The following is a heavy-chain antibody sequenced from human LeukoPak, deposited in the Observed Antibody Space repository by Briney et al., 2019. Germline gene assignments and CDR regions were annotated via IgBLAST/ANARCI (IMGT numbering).Heavy chain of an antibody. V-gene: IGHV1-69*05. J-gene: IGHJ5*02. CDR2: IIPIFGTA. D-gene: IGHD3-22*01. CDR3: ARVTHDSSGYYYWFDP. Sequence: SVKVSCKASGGTFSSYAISWVRQAPGQGLEWMGGIIPIFGTANYAQKFQGRVTITTDESTSTAYMELSSLRSEDTAVYYCARVTHDSSGYYYWFDPWGKGTLVTVSS. CDR1: GGTFSSYA.